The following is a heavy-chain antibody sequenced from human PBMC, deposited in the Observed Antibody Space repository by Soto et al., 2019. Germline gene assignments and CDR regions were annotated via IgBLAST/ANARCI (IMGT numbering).Heavy chain of an antibody. Sequence: GGSLRLACAASGFTLSSYAMSWVRQAPGKGREWVSAIRVSGGSTYYAVSVKGRFTIDRDNSKNTLYLQMNSLRAEDPAVYYCAKHIRVYSTYYYYGLDVWGQGTTVTVSS. V-gene: IGHV3-23*01. J-gene: IGHJ6*02. D-gene: IGHD4-4*01. CDR1: GFTLSSYA. CDR2: IRVSGGST. CDR3: AKHIRVYSTYYYYGLDV.